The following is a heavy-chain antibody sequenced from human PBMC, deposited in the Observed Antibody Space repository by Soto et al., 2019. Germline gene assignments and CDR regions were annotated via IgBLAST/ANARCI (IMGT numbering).Heavy chain of an antibody. V-gene: IGHV3-23*01. J-gene: IGHJ4*02. CDR1: GFTFSSYA. D-gene: IGHD4-17*01. CDR3: AKDSDYGDAPDYFDY. CDR2: ISGSGGST. Sequence: GGSLRLSCAASGFTFSSYAMSWVRQAPGKGLEWVSAISGSGGSTYYADSVKGRFTISRDNSKNTLYLQMNSLRAEDTAVYYCAKDSDYGDAPDYFDYWGQGTLVTVSS.